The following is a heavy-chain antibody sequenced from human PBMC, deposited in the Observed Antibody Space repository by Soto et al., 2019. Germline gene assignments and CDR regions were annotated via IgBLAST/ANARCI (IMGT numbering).Heavy chain of an antibody. Sequence: QVQLVQSGAEVKKPGSSVKVSCKASGGTFSTYAISWVRQAPGQGLEWMGGIIPIFGTANYPQKYQGRVTITADEPTSTAYMELSNLRSEDTAVYYCARDPCNSTTCYHDYWGQGTLVTVSS. CDR1: GGTFSTYA. D-gene: IGHD2-2*01. J-gene: IGHJ4*02. CDR3: ARDPCNSTTCYHDY. CDR2: IIPIFGTA. V-gene: IGHV1-69*12.